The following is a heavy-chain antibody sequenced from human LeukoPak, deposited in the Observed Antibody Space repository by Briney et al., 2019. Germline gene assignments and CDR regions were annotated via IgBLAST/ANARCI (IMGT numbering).Heavy chain of an antibody. CDR3: ARDSDRRTSYYYGMDV. CDR2: IYSGGST. V-gene: IGHV3-66*01. J-gene: IGHJ6*02. CDR1: GFTVSSNY. Sequence: RGSLRLSCAASGFTVSSNYMSWVRQAPGKGLEWVSVIYSGGSTYYADSVKGRFTISRDNSKNTLYLQMNSLRAEDTAVYYCARDSDRRTSYYYGMDVWGQGTMVTVSS. D-gene: IGHD3-3*01.